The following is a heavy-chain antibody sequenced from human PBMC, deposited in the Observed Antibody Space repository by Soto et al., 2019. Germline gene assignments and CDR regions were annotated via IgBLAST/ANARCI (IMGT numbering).Heavy chain of an antibody. V-gene: IGHV4-31*03. CDR2: IYYRGST. J-gene: IGHJ3*02. D-gene: IGHD3-3*01. CDR3: ARSIFRATAALDI. CDR1: GDSISSVCYY. Sequence: TLYLTRTVSGDSISSVCYYWTWLRQHPGKGLERIGYIYYRGSTYYNPSLKRRNSMSQDTSKNTFYLNMNSVTAADTALYYCARSIFRATAALDIWGQGTIVTVSS.